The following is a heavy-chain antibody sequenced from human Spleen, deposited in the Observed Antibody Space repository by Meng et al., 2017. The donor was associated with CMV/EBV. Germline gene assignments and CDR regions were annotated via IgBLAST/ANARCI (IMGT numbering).Heavy chain of an antibody. CDR1: GYTFTTYY. J-gene: IGHJ3*01. V-gene: IGHV1-46*01. Sequence: ASVKVSCKASGYTFTTYYMYWVRQAPGQGLEWMGIINPSGGYTNYAKTFQGRVTMTRDTSTSTVYMDLSSLRSKDTAIYYCAIRGNWGDSIDLWGQGTMVTVSS. CDR2: INPSGGYT. CDR3: AIRGNWGDSIDL. D-gene: IGHD7-27*01.